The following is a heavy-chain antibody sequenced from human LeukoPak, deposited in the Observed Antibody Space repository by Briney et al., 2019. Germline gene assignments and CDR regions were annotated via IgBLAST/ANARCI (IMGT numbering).Heavy chain of an antibody. CDR2: ISGSGGST. J-gene: IGHJ6*02. V-gene: IGHV3-23*01. CDR3: AKATSSSWYAPYFRDYYYGMDV. Sequence: QTGGSLRLSCAASGFTFSSYAMSWVRQAPGKGLEWVSAISGSGGSTYYADSVKGRFTISRDNSKNTLYLQMNSLRAEDTAVYYCAKATSSSWYAPYFRDYYYGMDVWGQGTTVTVSS. D-gene: IGHD6-13*01. CDR1: GFTFSSYA.